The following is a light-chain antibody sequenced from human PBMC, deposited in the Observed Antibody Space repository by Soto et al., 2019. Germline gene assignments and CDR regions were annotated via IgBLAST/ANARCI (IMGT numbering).Light chain of an antibody. CDR1: SSNIGSFYD. J-gene: IGLJ2*01. V-gene: IGLV1-40*01. CDR2: GDN. Sequence: QSVLTQPPSVSGAPGQRVTIPCTGSSSNIGSFYDVHWYQQLPGTVPKLLIYGDNNRPSGVPDRFSGSKSGTAASLAINGLQAEDEAEYYCQSYDNSLNHVVFGGGTKLTVL. CDR3: QSYDNSLNHVV.